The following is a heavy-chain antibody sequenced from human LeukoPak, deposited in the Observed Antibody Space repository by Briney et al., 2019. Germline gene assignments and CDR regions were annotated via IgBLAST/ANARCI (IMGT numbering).Heavy chain of an antibody. CDR3: ARHVRGSRLALPGGTSSGWYTHYYYYYMDV. CDR2: IYYSGST. Sequence: SETLSLTCTVSGGSISSSSYYWGWIRQPPGKGLEWIGSIYYSGSTYYNPSLKSRVTISVDTSKNQFSLKLSSVTAADTAVYYCARHVRGSRLALPGGTSSGWYTHYYYYYMDVWGKGTTVTISS. D-gene: IGHD6-19*01. CDR1: GGSISSSSYY. J-gene: IGHJ6*03. V-gene: IGHV4-39*01.